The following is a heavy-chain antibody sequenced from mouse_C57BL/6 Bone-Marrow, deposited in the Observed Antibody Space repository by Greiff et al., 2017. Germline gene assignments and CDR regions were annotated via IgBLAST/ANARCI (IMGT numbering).Heavy chain of an antibody. CDR2: IHPNSGST. Sequence: VQRVESGAELVKPGASVKLSCKASGYTFTSYWMHWVKQRPGQGLEWIGMIHPNSGSTNYNEKFKSKATLTVDKSSSTAYMQLSSLTSEDSAVYYCARAGTTVVAKWYFDVWGTGTTVTVSS. J-gene: IGHJ1*03. CDR1: GYTFTSYW. D-gene: IGHD1-1*01. CDR3: ARAGTTVVAKWYFDV. V-gene: IGHV1-64*01.